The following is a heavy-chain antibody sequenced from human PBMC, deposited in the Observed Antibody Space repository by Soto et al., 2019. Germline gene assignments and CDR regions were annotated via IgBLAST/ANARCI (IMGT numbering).Heavy chain of an antibody. CDR3: VRDGTKTLRDWFDP. J-gene: IGHJ5*02. CDR2: IYATGTT. V-gene: IGHV4-4*07. CDR1: VASISGFY. Sequence: ETPYLGCTVSVASISGFYLSWIRKSAGKGLECIGRIYATGTTDYNPSLKSRVMMSVDTSKKQFSLKLRSVTAADTAVYYCVRDGTKTLRDWFDPWGQGISVTVYS. D-gene: IGHD1-1*01.